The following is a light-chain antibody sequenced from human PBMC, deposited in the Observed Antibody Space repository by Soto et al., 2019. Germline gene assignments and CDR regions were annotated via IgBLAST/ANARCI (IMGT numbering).Light chain of an antibody. J-gene: IGKJ5*01. V-gene: IGKV2D-29*02. CDR3: MQSTQLPPT. Sequence: DVVMTQTPLSLSVAPGQPVSISCKSSQSLLHITGETFLFWYLQKPGQSPQLLIYEVSTRVSGVPDRFSGSGSGTDFTLEISRVETDDVGIYYCMQSTQLPPTFXQGTRLEIK. CDR2: EVS. CDR1: QSLLHITGETF.